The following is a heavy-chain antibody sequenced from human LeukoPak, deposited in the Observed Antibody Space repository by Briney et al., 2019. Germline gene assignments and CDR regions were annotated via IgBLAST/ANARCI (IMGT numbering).Heavy chain of an antibody. D-gene: IGHD4-23*01. CDR2: ISPNSGVT. Sequence: GASEKVSCKASGYTFTAYFIHWVRQAPGQGLEWMGWISPNSGVTNYAQKFQGRVTMTGDTSISTAYMELSRLRSDGTAVYYCARNYGSNSKYFDYWGQGTLVTVSS. V-gene: IGHV1-2*02. CDR3: ARNYGSNSKYFDY. CDR1: GYTFTAYF. J-gene: IGHJ4*02.